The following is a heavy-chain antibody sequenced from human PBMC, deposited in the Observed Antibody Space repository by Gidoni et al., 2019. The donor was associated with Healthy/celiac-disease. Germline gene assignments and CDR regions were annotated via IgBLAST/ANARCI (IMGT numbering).Heavy chain of an antibody. V-gene: IGHV4-34*01. J-gene: IGHJ6*02. CDR2: INHSGST. D-gene: IGHD3-10*01. Sequence: QVQLQQWGAALLKPTATLSLPCASYGGSFSGYYWSWIRQPPGKGLAWIGEINHSGSTNYNPSLKSRVTISVDTSKNQFSLKLSSVTAADTAVYYCARGLRGRYYYYGMDVWGQGTTVTVSS. CDR3: ARGLRGRYYYYGMDV. CDR1: GGSFSGYY.